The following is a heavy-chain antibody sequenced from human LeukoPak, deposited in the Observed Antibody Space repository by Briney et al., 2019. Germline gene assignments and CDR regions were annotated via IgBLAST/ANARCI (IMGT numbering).Heavy chain of an antibody. Sequence: SETLSLTCTVSGGSISSSSYYWGWIRQPPGKGLEWIGSIYYSGSTYYNPSLKSRVTISVDTSKNQFSLKLSSVTAADTAVYYCARDLGGSSLYFDYWGQGTLVTVSS. J-gene: IGHJ4*02. V-gene: IGHV4-39*07. D-gene: IGHD1-26*01. CDR2: IYYSGST. CDR3: ARDLGGSSLYFDY. CDR1: GGSISSSSYY.